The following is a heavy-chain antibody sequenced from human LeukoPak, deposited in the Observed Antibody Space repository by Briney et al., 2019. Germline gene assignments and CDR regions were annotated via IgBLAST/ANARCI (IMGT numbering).Heavy chain of an antibody. CDR1: GYTFTNYG. D-gene: IGHD6-19*01. CDR3: ARDPHRFSSGWSHFDY. V-gene: IGHV1-18*01. CDR2: ISTYNGNT. Sequence: GASVKVSCKASGYTFTNYGISWVRQAPGQGLEWMGWISTYNGNTKYAQKLQGRVTMTTDTSTSTAYMELRSLRSDDTAVYYCARDPHRFSSGWSHFDYWGQGALVTVSS. J-gene: IGHJ4*02.